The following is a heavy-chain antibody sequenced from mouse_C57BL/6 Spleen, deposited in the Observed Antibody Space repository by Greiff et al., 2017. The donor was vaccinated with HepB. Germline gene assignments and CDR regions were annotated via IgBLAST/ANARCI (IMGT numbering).Heavy chain of an antibody. V-gene: IGHV1-80*01. J-gene: IGHJ2*01. CDR3: ARQGTTVAIDY. Sequence: SGAELVKPGASVKISCKASGYAFSSYWMNWVKQRPGKGLEWIGQIYPGDGDTNYNGKFKGKATLTADKSSSTAYMQLSSLTSEDSAVYFCARQGTTVAIDYWGQGTTLTVSS. CDR2: IYPGDGDT. D-gene: IGHD1-1*01. CDR1: GYAFSSYW.